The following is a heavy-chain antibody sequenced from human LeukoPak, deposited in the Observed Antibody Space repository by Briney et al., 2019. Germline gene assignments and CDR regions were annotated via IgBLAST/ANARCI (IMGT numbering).Heavy chain of an antibody. V-gene: IGHV3-21*01. CDR2: ISSSSSYI. Sequence: GGSLRLSCAASGFTFSSYSMNWVRQAPGKGLEWVPSISSSSSYIYYADSVKGRFTISRDNAKNSLYLQMNSLRAEDTAVCYCARDLIIIATNWFDPWGQGTLVTVSS. CDR1: GFTFSSYS. CDR3: ARDLIIIATNWFDP. J-gene: IGHJ5*02. D-gene: IGHD3-10*01.